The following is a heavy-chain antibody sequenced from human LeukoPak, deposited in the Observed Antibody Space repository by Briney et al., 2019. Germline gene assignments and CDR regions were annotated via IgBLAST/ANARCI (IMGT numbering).Heavy chain of an antibody. D-gene: IGHD3-22*01. CDR1: GFIFSSSA. J-gene: IGHJ6*02. Sequence: GGSLRLSCAVSGFIFSSSAMSWVRQAPGKGLEWVSAISGGGDDTSYADSARGRFTVSRDNSKNTLYLQMNSLRAEDTAVYYCAKDSRESSGHFPYYYYYHYGLDIWGQGTTVTVSS. CDR2: ISGGGDDT. V-gene: IGHV3-23*01. CDR3: AKDSRESSGHFPYYYYYHYGLDI.